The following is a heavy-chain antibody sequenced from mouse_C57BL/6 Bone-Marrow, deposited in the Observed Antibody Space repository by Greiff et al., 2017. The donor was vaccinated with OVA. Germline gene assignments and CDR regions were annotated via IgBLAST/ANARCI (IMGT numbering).Heavy chain of an antibody. V-gene: IGHV3-6*01. D-gene: IGHD1-1*01. CDR2: ISYDGSN. CDR3: ARDTVVATDYYAMDY. J-gene: IGHJ4*01. CDR1: GYSITSGYY. Sequence: EVKLQESGPGLVKPSQSLSLTCSVTGYSITSGYYWNWIRQFPGNKLEWMGYISYDGSNNYNPSLKNRISITRDTSKNQFFLKLNSVTTEDTATYYCARDTVVATDYYAMDYWGQGTSGTVSS.